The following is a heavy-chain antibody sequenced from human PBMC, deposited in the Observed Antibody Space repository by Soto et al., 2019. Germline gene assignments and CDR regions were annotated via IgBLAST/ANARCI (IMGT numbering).Heavy chain of an antibody. J-gene: IGHJ4*02. CDR1: GGSFSGYY. Sequence: SESLSLTCAVYGGSFSGYYWSWMRQPPGKGLEWIGEINHSGSTNYNPSLKSRVTISVDTSKNQFSLKLSSVTAADTAVYYCARVWPSLLWFGERYFDYWGQGTLVTVSS. CDR3: ARVWPSLLWFGERYFDY. CDR2: INHSGST. V-gene: IGHV4-34*01. D-gene: IGHD3-10*01.